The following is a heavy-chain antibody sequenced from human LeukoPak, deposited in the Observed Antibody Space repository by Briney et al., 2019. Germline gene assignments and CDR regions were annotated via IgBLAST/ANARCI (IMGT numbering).Heavy chain of an antibody. CDR2: ISDSGGTT. D-gene: IGHD5-24*01. Sequence: GGSLRLSCAASGFTFSYYATSWVRQAPEKGLEWVSGISDSGGTTYYADSVKGRFTISRDNSKNTLYLQMNSLSADDTAVYYCAKDSIRRLMATNPYYFDSWGQGTLVTVSS. J-gene: IGHJ4*02. CDR3: AKDSIRRLMATNPYYFDS. CDR1: GFTFSYYA. V-gene: IGHV3-23*01.